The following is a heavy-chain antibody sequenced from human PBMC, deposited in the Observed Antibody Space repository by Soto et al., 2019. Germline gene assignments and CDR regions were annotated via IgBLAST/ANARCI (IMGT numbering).Heavy chain of an antibody. CDR3: ARSLREPPFGIQWVDD. D-gene: IGHD1-1*01. J-gene: IGHJ5*02. CDR1: GLFFSDYN. V-gene: IGHV3-21*01. CDR2: ISGSSTYT. Sequence: PGGSLRLSWTASGLFFSDYNMHWVRQAPGKGLEWGSSISGSSTYTFDADSVKGRFSISRDNAKNSLYLQMSSLRVEDTAVYYCARSLREPPFGIQWVDDWGQGVLVTISS.